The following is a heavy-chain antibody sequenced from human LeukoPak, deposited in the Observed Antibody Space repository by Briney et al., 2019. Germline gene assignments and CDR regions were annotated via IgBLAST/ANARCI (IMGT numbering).Heavy chain of an antibody. D-gene: IGHD2-15*01. CDR2: ISWNSGSI. Sequence: PGGSLRLSCAASGFTFSSYAMHWVRQAPGKGLEWVSGISWNSGSIGYADSVKCRFTISRDNAKNSLYLQMNSLRAEDTALYYCAKDKGYCSGGSCYTLDYWGQGTLVTVSS. J-gene: IGHJ4*02. CDR1: GFTFSSYA. V-gene: IGHV3-9*01. CDR3: AKDKGYCSGGSCYTLDY.